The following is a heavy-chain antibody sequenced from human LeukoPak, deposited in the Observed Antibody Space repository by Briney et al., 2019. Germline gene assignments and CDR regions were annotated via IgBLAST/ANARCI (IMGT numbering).Heavy chain of an antibody. CDR3: AKDSGYYSYGAFDI. CDR1: GFTFSSYA. D-gene: IGHD3-22*01. V-gene: IGHV3-23*01. J-gene: IGHJ3*02. CDR2: ISGSDDST. Sequence: PGGSLRLSCEASGFTFSSYAMSWVRQAPGKGLEWVSAISGSDDSTYYADSVKGRFTISRDNSKNTLYLQMNSLRAEDTAVYYCAKDSGYYSYGAFDIWGQGTMVTVSS.